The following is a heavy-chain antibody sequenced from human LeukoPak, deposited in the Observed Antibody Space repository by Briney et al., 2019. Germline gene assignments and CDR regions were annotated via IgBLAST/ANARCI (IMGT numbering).Heavy chain of an antibody. CDR2: ISSDGGAM. Sequence: PGGSLRLSCAASGVSFSDYYMTWIRQAPGKGLEWVSSISSDGGAMYYADSVKGRFTISRDNARNSLYLQMNSLSAEDTAVYYCAKDLKAVLFVYFDYWGQGTLVTVSS. CDR1: GVSFSDYY. J-gene: IGHJ4*02. V-gene: IGHV3-11*01. CDR3: AKDLKAVLFVYFDY. D-gene: IGHD3-16*01.